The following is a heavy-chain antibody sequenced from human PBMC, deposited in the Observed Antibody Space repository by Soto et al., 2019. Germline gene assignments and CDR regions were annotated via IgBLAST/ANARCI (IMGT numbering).Heavy chain of an antibody. J-gene: IGHJ4*02. V-gene: IGHV3-64D*08. CDR2: ISRDGRST. D-gene: IGHD3-22*01. CDR1: GFTFSMHS. CDR3: VKEANPFINTLVVLIFDY. Sequence: GGSLRLSCSASGFTFSMHSMHLVRQTPGKALEYVSAISRDGRSTFYADSVKGRFTISRDNSKNTLYLRMNSLRSDDTAVYYCVKEANPFINTLVVLIFDYWGQGTQVTVSS.